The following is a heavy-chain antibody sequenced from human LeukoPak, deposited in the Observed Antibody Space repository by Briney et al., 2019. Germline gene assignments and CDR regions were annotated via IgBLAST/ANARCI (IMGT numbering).Heavy chain of an antibody. CDR2: IYYSGST. D-gene: IGHD3-3*01. CDR3: ARHPSGWFDP. J-gene: IGHJ5*02. V-gene: IGHV4-39*01. CDR1: GGSISSSSYY. Sequence: SETLSLTCTVSGGSISSSSYYWGGIRQPPGKGLEWIGSIYYSGSTYYNPSLKSRVTISVDTSKNQFSLKLSSVTAADTAVYYCARHPSGWFDPWGQGTLVTVSS.